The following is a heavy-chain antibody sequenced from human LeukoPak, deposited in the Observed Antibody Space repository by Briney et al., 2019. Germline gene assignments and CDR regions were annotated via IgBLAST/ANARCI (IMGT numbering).Heavy chain of an antibody. CDR2: INPNSGCT. J-gene: IGHJ4*02. CDR3: ARGWSIAAAGVDY. V-gene: IGHV1-2*04. CDR1: GYTFTGYY. Sequence: GASVKVSCKASGYTFTGYYMHWVRQAPGQGLEWMEWINPNSGCTNYAQKFQGWVTMTRDTSISTAYMELSRLRSDDTAVYYCARGWSIAAAGVDYWGQGTLVTVSS. D-gene: IGHD6-13*01.